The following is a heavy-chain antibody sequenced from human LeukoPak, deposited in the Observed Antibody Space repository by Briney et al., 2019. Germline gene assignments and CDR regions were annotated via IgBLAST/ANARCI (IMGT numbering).Heavy chain of an antibody. Sequence: SETLSLTCTVSGGSISSFYWSWIRQPPGKGLEWIGYIYYTGTTRYNPSLKSRVTLSIDTSKNQFSLNLTSVTAADTAVYYCARRLPGIWFDSWGQGTLVTVSS. D-gene: IGHD2-21*02. V-gene: IGHV4-59*08. J-gene: IGHJ5*01. CDR3: ARRLPGIWFDS. CDR2: IYYTGTT. CDR1: GGSISSFY.